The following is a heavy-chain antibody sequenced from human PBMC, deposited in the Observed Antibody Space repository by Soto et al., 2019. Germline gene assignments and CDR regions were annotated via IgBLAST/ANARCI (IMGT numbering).Heavy chain of an antibody. J-gene: IGHJ1*01. V-gene: IGHV4-34*01. CDR1: GGSFSGYY. CDR3: ARGQYSSGWYKREYFQH. CDR2: INHSGST. Sequence: QVQLQQWGAGLLKPSETLSLTCAVYGGSFSGYYWSWIRQPPGKGLEWIGEINHSGSTNYNPSLKRRVTISVDTSKNQFSLKLSSVTAADTAVYYCARGQYSSGWYKREYFQHWGQGTLVTVSS. D-gene: IGHD6-19*01.